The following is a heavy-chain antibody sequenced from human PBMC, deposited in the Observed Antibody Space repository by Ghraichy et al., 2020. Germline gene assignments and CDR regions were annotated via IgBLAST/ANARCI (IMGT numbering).Heavy chain of an antibody. V-gene: IGHV3-23*01. J-gene: IGHJ4*02. CDR1: GFIFSTYA. D-gene: IGHD2-15*01. Sequence: SCAGSGFIFSTYAINWVRQAPGKGLEWVSAISASADTTLYSDSVKGRFTISRDNSKSTLYLQMNTLRPEDTALYYCARWTSYYDYWGQGTLVTVSS. CDR2: ISASADTT. CDR3: ARWTSYYDY.